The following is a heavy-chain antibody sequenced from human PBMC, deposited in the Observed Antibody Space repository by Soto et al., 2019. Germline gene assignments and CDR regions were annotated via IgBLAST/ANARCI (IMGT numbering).Heavy chain of an antibody. D-gene: IGHD3-22*01. CDR2: IGADNGNT. Sequence: QVRLVQSGAEVKKPGASVRVSCKTSGYTFTTYGFSWVRQAPGQGLEWMGWIGADNGNTNYAQRLQGRLTMTTDTSTSTTYMELRSLRADDTAVYYCARGRSGYYFEDYWGQGTLVTVSS. CDR1: GYTFTTYG. CDR3: ARGRSGYYFEDY. V-gene: IGHV1-18*01. J-gene: IGHJ4*02.